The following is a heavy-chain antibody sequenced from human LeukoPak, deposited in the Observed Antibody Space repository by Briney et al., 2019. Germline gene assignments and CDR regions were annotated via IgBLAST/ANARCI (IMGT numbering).Heavy chain of an antibody. V-gene: IGHV3-23*01. CDR3: AKAPWGSGWYVAY. Sequence: PGGSLRLSCAASGFTFSSYEMNWVRQAPGKGLEWVSAISGSGGSTYYADSVKGRLTISRDNSKNTLYLQMNSLRAEDTAVYYCAKAPWGSGWYVAYWGQGTLVTVSS. CDR2: ISGSGGST. D-gene: IGHD6-19*01. CDR1: GFTFSSYE. J-gene: IGHJ4*02.